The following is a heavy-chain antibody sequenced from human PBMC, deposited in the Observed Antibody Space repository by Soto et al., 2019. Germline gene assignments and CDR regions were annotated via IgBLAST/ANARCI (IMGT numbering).Heavy chain of an antibody. CDR3: AREASSGRTGRYFDL. D-gene: IGHD6-19*01. Sequence: ASVKVSCKASGYTFTSYGISWARQAPGQGLEWMGWISAYNGNTNYAQKLQGRVTMTTDTSTSTAYMELRSLRSDDTAVYYCAREASSGRTGRYFDLWGRGTLVTVSS. CDR2: ISAYNGNT. V-gene: IGHV1-18*01. J-gene: IGHJ2*01. CDR1: GYTFTSYG.